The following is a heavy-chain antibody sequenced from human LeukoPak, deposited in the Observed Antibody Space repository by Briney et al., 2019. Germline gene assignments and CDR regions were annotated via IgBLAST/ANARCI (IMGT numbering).Heavy chain of an antibody. D-gene: IGHD2-2*01. CDR2: INPSGGST. V-gene: IGHV1-46*01. CDR1: GYTFTSYY. Sequence: ASVKVSSKASGYTFTSYYMHWVRQAPGQGLEWMGIINPSGGSTSSAQKFQGTVTMTRDTSTSTVYMELSSLRSEDTAVYYCARDRGYCSSTGCPPQYGMDVWGQGTTVTVSS. CDR3: ARDRGYCSSTGCPPQYGMDV. J-gene: IGHJ6*02.